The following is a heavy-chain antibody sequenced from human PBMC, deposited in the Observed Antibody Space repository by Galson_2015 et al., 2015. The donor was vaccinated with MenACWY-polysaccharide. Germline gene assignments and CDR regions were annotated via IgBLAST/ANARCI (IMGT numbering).Heavy chain of an antibody. CDR1: GYTFTSYG. D-gene: IGHD6-19*01. J-gene: IGHJ4*02. V-gene: IGHV1-18*01. CDR2: ISAYNGNT. Sequence: SVKVSCKASGYTFTSYGISWVRQAPGQGLEWMGWISAYNGNTNYAQKLQGRVTMTTDTSTSTAYMELRSLRSDDTAVYYCARDQSSSGWYEGTTNQDYWGQGTLVTVSS. CDR3: ARDQSSSGWYEGTTNQDY.